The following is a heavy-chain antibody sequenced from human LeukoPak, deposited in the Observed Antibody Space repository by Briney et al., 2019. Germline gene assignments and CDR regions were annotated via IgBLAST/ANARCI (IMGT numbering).Heavy chain of an antibody. CDR2: IYTSGST. Sequence: SETLSLTCTVSGGSISSYYWSWIRQPPGKGLEWIGRIYTSGSTNYNPSLKSRVTMSVDTSKNQFSLKLSSVTAADTAVYYCARAETDFWSGYYTGGDAFDIWGQGTMVTVSS. J-gene: IGHJ3*02. D-gene: IGHD3-3*01. CDR1: GGSISSYY. V-gene: IGHV4-4*07. CDR3: ARAETDFWSGYYTGGDAFDI.